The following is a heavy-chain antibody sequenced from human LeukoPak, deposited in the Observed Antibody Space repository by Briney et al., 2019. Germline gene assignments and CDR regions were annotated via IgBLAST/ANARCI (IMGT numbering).Heavy chain of an antibody. J-gene: IGHJ4*02. CDR3: ASSYDSSGYCFDY. V-gene: IGHV1-2*02. CDR2: INPNSGGT. Sequence: ASVKVSCKASGCTFSNNWMHWVRQAPGQGLEWMGWINPNSGGTNYAQKFQGRVTMTRDTSISTAYMELSRLRSDDTAVYYCASSYDSSGYCFDYWGQGTLVTVSS. CDR1: GCTFSNNW. D-gene: IGHD3-22*01.